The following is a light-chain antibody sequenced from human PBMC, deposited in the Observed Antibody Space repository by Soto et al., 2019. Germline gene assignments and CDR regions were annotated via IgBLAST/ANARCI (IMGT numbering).Light chain of an antibody. CDR2: KVS. V-gene: IGKV2-30*02. CDR1: EILLHSDGIAY. CDR3: MQALQTQT. Sequence: DVVMTHSPLSLPVTLGQPSSIGCMANEILLHSDGIAYFSWFQQRPGRSPRRLIYKVSNRASGVPNRFSGSGSGTDFTLKISRVEAEDVGVYYCMQALQTQTFGQGTKVDIK. J-gene: IGKJ1*01.